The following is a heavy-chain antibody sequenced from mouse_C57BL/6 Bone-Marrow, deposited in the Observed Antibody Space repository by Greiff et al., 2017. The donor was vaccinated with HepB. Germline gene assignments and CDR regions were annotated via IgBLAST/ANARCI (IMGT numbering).Heavy chain of an antibody. D-gene: IGHD1-1*01. J-gene: IGHJ2*01. CDR1: GFPLTSYG. CDR2: IWGDGST. CDR3: AKPGTITTVVARGKTRFDY. Sequence: QVQLKESGPGLVAPSQSLSITCTVPGFPLTSYGVSWVRQPPGKGLEWLGVIWGDGSTNYHSPLISRLSISKDNSKSQVFLKLNSLQTDDTATYYCAKPGTITTVVARGKTRFDYWGQGTTLTVSS. V-gene: IGHV2-3*01.